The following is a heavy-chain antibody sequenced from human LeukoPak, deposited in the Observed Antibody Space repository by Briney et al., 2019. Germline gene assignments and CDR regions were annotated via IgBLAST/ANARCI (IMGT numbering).Heavy chain of an antibody. Sequence: GGSLRLSCAASGFTFSNYAMSWVRQAPGKGLQWVSVISGSGGTTYYAESVKGRFTISRDNSKNTDTLYLQMNSLRVDDTAVYYCAKESDFWGGYNYFDHWGQGTLVTVSS. V-gene: IGHV3-23*01. CDR3: AKESDFWGGYNYFDH. CDR1: GFTFSNYA. D-gene: IGHD3-3*01. CDR2: ISGSGGTT. J-gene: IGHJ4*02.